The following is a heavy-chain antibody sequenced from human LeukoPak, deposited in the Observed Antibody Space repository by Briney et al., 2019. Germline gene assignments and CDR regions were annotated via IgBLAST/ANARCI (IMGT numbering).Heavy chain of an antibody. V-gene: IGHV3-66*01. D-gene: IGHD3-22*01. J-gene: IGHJ4*02. CDR3: ARDRYYDSSGYYLPDDY. CDR2: IYSGGST. Sequence: GGSLRLSCAASGFTVSSNYMSWVRQAPGKGLEWVSVIYSGGSTYYADSVKGRFTISRDNSKNTLYLQMNSLRAEDTAVYYCARDRYYDSSGYYLPDDYWGQGTLVTVSS. CDR1: GFTVSSNY.